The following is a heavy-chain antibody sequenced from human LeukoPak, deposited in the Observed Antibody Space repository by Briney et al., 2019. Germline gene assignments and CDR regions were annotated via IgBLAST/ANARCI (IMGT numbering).Heavy chain of an antibody. D-gene: IGHD4-17*01. V-gene: IGHV1-3*01. CDR3: ARGKLYGDLLDY. Sequence: FQGRVTITRDTSASTAYMELSSLRSEDTAVYYCARGKLYGDLLDYWGQGTLVTVSS. J-gene: IGHJ4*02.